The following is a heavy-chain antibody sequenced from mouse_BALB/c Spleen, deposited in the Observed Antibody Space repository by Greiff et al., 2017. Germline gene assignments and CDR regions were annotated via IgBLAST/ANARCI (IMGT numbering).Heavy chain of an antibody. D-gene: IGHD1-1*01. CDR1: GYTFTSYT. V-gene: IGHV1-4*01. CDR3: APLYYYGSRDSNYYAMDY. CDR2: INPSSGYT. J-gene: IGHJ4*01. Sequence: QVQLQQSGAELARPGASVKMSCKASGYTFTSYTMHWVKQRPGQGLEWIGYINPSSGYTNYNQTFKDKATLTADKSSSTAYMQLSSLTSEDSAVYYCAPLYYYGSRDSNYYAMDYWGQGTSVTVSS.